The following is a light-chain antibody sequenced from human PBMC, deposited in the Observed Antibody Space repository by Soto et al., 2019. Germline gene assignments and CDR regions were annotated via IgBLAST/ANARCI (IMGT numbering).Light chain of an antibody. CDR2: GAS. Sequence: EIVLTQSPGTLSLSPGERVTLSCRASQTVSSYLAWYQQKPGQAPRLLIYGASNRATGIPERFSGSGSGTDFTLTISRLEPDDFAVYYCQHYGSSRTFGQGTKVEIK. CDR1: QTVSSY. CDR3: QHYGSSRT. J-gene: IGKJ1*01. V-gene: IGKV3-20*01.